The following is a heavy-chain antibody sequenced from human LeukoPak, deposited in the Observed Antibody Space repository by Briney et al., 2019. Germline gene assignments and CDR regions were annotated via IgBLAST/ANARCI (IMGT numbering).Heavy chain of an antibody. V-gene: IGHV4-34*01. CDR2: IKHSGST. J-gene: IGHJ4*02. CDR3: ARCYDWGVFDY. D-gene: IGHD3-16*01. CDR1: GGSFSGYY. Sequence: SETLSLTCAVYGGSFSGYYWGWLRQPAGKGLGWVGEIKHSGSTNYHPPLKSGVTISVETSQNQFSLKLRAVTAADTAVYYCARCYDWGVFDYWGQGTLVTVSS.